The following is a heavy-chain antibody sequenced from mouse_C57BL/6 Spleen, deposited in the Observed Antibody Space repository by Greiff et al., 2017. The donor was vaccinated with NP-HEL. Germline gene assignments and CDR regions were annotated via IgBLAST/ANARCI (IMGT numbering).Heavy chain of an antibody. D-gene: IGHD1-1*01. CDR3: ARSTTVVADYYAMDY. Sequence: QVQLQQPGAELVMPGASVKLSCKASGYTFTSYWMHWVKQRPGQGLEWIGEIDPSDSYTNYNQKFKGKSTLTVDKSSSTAYMQLSSLTSEDSAVYYCARSTTVVADYYAMDYWGQGTSVTVSS. J-gene: IGHJ4*01. CDR1: GYTFTSYW. V-gene: IGHV1-69*01. CDR2: IDPSDSYT.